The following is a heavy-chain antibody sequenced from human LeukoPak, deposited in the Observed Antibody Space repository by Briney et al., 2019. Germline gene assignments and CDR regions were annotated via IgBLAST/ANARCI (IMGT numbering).Heavy chain of an antibody. J-gene: IGHJ3*02. Sequence: GGSLRLSCATSGFTFSDYWMHWVRQAPGKGLEWVTFIRFDGSNKYSADSVKGRFTISRDNSKNTLYLQMNSLRAEDTAVYYCAKGRSDWEDAFDIWGQGTMVTVSS. CDR3: AKGRSDWEDAFDI. V-gene: IGHV3-30*02. CDR2: IRFDGSNK. CDR1: GFTFSDYW. D-gene: IGHD3-9*01.